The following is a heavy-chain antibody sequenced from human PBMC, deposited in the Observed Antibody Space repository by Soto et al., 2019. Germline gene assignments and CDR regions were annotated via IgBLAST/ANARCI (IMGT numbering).Heavy chain of an antibody. J-gene: IGHJ4*02. CDR2: IYPGDSDT. Sequence: GESLKISCKGSGYSFTSYWIGWVRQMPGKGLEWMGIIYPGDSDTRCSPSFQGQVTISADKSISTAYLQWSSLKASDTAMYYCARHAPAYYYDSSGYWNFDYWGQGTLVTVSS. V-gene: IGHV5-51*01. CDR1: GYSFTSYW. D-gene: IGHD3-22*01. CDR3: ARHAPAYYYDSSGYWNFDY.